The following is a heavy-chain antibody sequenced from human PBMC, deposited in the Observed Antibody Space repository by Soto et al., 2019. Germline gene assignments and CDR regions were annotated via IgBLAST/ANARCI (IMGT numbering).Heavy chain of an antibody. Sequence: ASVKVSWKAFGSTFNRYSISWGRQAPGQRLEWMGGIIPIFGTANYAQKFQGRVTITADESTSTAYMELSSLRSEDTAVYYCASLVYDFWSGYSFYYFDYWGQGTLVTVSS. CDR1: GSTFNRYS. J-gene: IGHJ4*02. CDR3: ASLVYDFWSGYSFYYFDY. CDR2: IIPIFGTA. V-gene: IGHV1-69*13. D-gene: IGHD3-3*01.